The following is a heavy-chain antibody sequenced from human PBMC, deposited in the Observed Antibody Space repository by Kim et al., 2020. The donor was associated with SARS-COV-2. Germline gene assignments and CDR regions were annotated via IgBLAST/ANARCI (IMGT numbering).Heavy chain of an antibody. D-gene: IGHD3-10*01. V-gene: IGHV1-24*01. CDR3: ATVGPRVRGVIYGFYYGMDV. CDR2: FDPEDGET. Sequence: ASVKVSCKVSGYTLTELSMHWVRQAPGKGLEWMGGFDPEDGETIYAQKFQGRVTMTEDTSTDTAYMELSSLRSEDTAVYYCATVGPRVRGVIYGFYYGMDVWGQGTTVTVSS. CDR1: GYTLTELS. J-gene: IGHJ6*02.